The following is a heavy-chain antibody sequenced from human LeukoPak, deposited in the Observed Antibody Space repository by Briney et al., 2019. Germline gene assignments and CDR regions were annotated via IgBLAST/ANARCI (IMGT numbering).Heavy chain of an antibody. CDR2: INPSTGVT. J-gene: IGHJ5*02. Sequence: ASVKVSCKTSGYTFTTYYMHWVRQAPGQGLEWMGIINPSTGVTNYAQKFQGRVSMTRDTSASTVYMELNSLRSEDTAVYYCTRDRVVPNAGPRLYNWFDPWGQGTLVTVSS. CDR1: GYTFTTYY. V-gene: IGHV1-46*01. D-gene: IGHD2-2*01. CDR3: TRDRVVPNAGPRLYNWFDP.